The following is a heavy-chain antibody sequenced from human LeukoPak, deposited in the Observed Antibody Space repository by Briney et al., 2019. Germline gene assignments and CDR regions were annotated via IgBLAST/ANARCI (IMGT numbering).Heavy chain of an antibody. CDR2: ISGSGGGT. V-gene: IGHV3-23*01. CDR1: GFTFSSYG. Sequence: GGSLRLSCAASGFTFSSYGMHWVRQAPGKGLEWVSGISGSGGGTYYADSVKGRFTISRDNSKNTLYLQMNSLRAEDTAVYYCAKFYDGSGSYFDYWGQGTLVTVSS. CDR3: AKFYDGSGSYFDY. D-gene: IGHD3-10*01. J-gene: IGHJ4*02.